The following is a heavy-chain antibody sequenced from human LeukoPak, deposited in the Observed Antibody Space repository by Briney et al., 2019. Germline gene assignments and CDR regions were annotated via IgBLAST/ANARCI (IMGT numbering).Heavy chain of an antibody. V-gene: IGHV3-21*01. CDR3: ARGYCSGGNCLKSDY. Sequence: GGSLRLSCAASGFTFSSYSMNWVRQAPGKGLEWVSSISSSSSYIYYADSVKGRFTISRDNAKNSLYLQMNSLRAEDTAVYYCARGYCSGGNCLKSDYWGQGTLVTVSS. CDR1: GFTFSSYS. J-gene: IGHJ4*02. D-gene: IGHD2-15*01. CDR2: ISSSSSYI.